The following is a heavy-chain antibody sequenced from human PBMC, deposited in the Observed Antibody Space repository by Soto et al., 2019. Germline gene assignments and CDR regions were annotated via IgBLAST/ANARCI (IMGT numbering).Heavy chain of an antibody. J-gene: IGHJ6*02. CDR2: ISYDGSNK. D-gene: IGHD1-1*01. V-gene: IGHV3-30*18. CDR1: GFTFSSYG. CDR3: AKEDDINQHQPTRYNWNELNRPYGMDV. Sequence: PGGSLRLSCAASGFTFSSYGMHWVRQAPGKGLEWVAVISYDGSNKYYADSVKGRFTISRDNSKNTLYLQMNSLRAEDTAVYYCAKEDDINQHQPTRYNWNELNRPYGMDVWGQGTTVTVSS.